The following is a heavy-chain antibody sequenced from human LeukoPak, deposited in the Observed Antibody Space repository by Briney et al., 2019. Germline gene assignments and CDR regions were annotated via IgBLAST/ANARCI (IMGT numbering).Heavy chain of an antibody. V-gene: IGHV4-30-2*01. Sequence: SQTLSLTCAVSGGSISSGGYSWSWIRQPPGKGLEWIGYIYHSGSTYYNPSLKSRVTISVDGSKNQFSLKLSSVTAADTAVYYCARVRLVNWFDPWGQGTLVTVSS. D-gene: IGHD3-22*01. CDR1: GGSISSGGYS. CDR2: IYHSGST. CDR3: ARVRLVNWFDP. J-gene: IGHJ5*02.